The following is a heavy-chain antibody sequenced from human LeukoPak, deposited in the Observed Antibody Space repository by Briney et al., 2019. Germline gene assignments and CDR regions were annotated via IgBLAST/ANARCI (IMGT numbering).Heavy chain of an antibody. D-gene: IGHD7-27*01. J-gene: IGHJ3*02. V-gene: IGHV4-61*02. CDR3: AGRNWGPRHAFDI. CDR1: GGSISSGGYY. Sequence: SETLSPTSPASGGSISSGGYYWGWIRQPAGKGLEWIGRIYTSGSTNYNPSLKSRVTISVDTSKNQFSLKLSSVTAADTAVYYCAGRNWGPRHAFDIWGQGTMVTVSS. CDR2: IYTSGST.